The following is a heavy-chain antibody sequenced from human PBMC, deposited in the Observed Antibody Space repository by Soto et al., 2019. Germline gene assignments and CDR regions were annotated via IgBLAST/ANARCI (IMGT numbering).Heavy chain of an antibody. CDR1: GGSISSYY. CDR2: IYYSGST. CDR3: ARDLAGYGDLYGMDV. J-gene: IGHJ6*02. Sequence: SETLSLTCTVSGGSISSYYWSWIRQPPGKGLEWIGYIYYSGSTNYNPSLKSRVTISVDTSKNQFSLKLSSVTAADTAVYYCARDLAGYGDLYGMDVWGQGTTVTVSS. V-gene: IGHV4-59*01. D-gene: IGHD4-17*01.